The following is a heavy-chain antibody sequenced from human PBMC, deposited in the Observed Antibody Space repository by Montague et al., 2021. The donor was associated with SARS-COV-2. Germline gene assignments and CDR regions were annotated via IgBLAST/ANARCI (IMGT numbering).Heavy chain of an antibody. D-gene: IGHD3-3*01. J-gene: IGHJ4*02. CDR2: ISGSGTYT. V-gene: IGHV3-23*01. CDR1: GFTFSNHA. CDR3: TLFNH. Sequence: SLRLSCAASGFTFSNHAIHWVHQAPGKGLEWISDISGSGTYTHYADSVKGRFTISSDNSKSTVYLQMNNVRAEDTAVYYCTLFNHWGPGTRVTVSS.